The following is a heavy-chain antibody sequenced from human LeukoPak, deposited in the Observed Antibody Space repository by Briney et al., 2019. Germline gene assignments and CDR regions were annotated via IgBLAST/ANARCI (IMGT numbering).Heavy chain of an antibody. J-gene: IGHJ4*02. CDR2: IYYSGST. CDR1: DGSINNGGYY. V-gene: IGHV4-31*03. D-gene: IGHD1-1*01. CDR3: ARARPCSSRDFDC. Sequence: SETLSLTCTVSDGSINNGGYYWSWIRQHPGKGLEWIGYIYYSGSTYYKSSLKSRVTISVDTSKNQFSLKLSSVTAADTAVYYCARARPCSSRDFDCWGQGTLVTVSS.